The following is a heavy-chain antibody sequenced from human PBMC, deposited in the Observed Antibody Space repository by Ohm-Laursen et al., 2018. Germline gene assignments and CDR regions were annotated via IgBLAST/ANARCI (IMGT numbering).Heavy chain of an antibody. Sequence: PSQTLSLTWAVYGGSFSGHYWSWVRQPPGKGLEWIGEITHRGSPKYSLSLKSRVTISVDTSKNQFSLKLTSVTAADTAVYYCARHPQGFTFGPMLLDWGQGSLVTVSS. D-gene: IGHD3-16*01. CDR3: ARHPQGFTFGPMLLD. V-gene: IGHV4-34*01. J-gene: IGHJ4*02. CDR1: GGSFSGHY. CDR2: ITHRGSP.